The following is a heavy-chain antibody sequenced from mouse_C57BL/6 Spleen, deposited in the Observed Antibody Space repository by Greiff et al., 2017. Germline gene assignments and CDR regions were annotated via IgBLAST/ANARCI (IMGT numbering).Heavy chain of an antibody. CDR1: GFTFTDYY. Sequence: EVKVVESGGGLVQPGASLRLSCAASGFTFTDYYMSWVRQPPGKAPEWLALIINKANGYTTEYTASVKGRFTISRDNSQNILYLQMNTLRAEDSATYYCVKAAIYYGNLYFDYWGQGTTLTVSS. V-gene: IGHV7-4*01. D-gene: IGHD2-1*01. CDR3: VKAAIYYGNLYFDY. CDR2: IINKANGYTT. J-gene: IGHJ2*01.